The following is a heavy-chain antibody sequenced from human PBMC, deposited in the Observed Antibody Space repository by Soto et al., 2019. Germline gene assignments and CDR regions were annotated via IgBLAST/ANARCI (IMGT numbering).Heavy chain of an antibody. D-gene: IGHD3-10*01. CDR3: ANHMVRGVIPVFDY. V-gene: IGHV4-34*01. J-gene: IGHJ4*02. CDR2: INHSGST. CDR1: GGSFSGYY. Sequence: QVQLQQWGAGLLKPSETLSLTCAVYGGSFSGYYWSWIRQPPGKGLEWIGEINHSGSTNYNPSLKSRVTISVDTSKNQFSLKLSSVTAADTAVYYCANHMVRGVIPVFDYWGQGTLVTVSS.